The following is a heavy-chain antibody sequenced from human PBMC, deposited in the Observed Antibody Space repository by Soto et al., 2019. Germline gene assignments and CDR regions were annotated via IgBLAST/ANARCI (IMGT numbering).Heavy chain of an antibody. CDR3: ARDLAYCASGSCYAKWGS. Sequence: SETLSLTCTVSGGTITSDDYHWTWIRQPPGKGLEWIGFIYYSGTYYNPSLRGRVTISVDTSKNEFSLKLSSVTAADTAVYYCARDLAYCASGSCYAKWGSWGQGTMVTVSS. CDR1: GGTITSDDYH. CDR2: IYYSGT. D-gene: IGHD2-15*01. V-gene: IGHV4-30-4*01. J-gene: IGHJ4*02.